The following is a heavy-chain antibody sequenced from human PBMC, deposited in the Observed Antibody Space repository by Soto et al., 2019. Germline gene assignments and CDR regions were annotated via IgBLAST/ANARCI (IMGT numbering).Heavy chain of an antibody. CDR2: IIPFFGTS. CDR1: GGTFSSYP. J-gene: IGHJ6*02. D-gene: IGHD1-26*01. CDR3: ARVGHITNYGMAV. V-gene: IGHV1-69*01. Sequence: QVQLVQSGAEVKKPGSSVKVSCEASGGTFSSYPINWVRQAPGQGLEWMGGIIPFFGTSNYAQKFQGRVTITADDSTSTAYMELRSLRSEDTAVYYCARVGHITNYGMAVWGHVTTVTVSS.